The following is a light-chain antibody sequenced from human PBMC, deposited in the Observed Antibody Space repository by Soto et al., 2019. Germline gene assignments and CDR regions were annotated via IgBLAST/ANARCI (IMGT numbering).Light chain of an antibody. CDR3: CSYAGSSTL. Sequence: QSALTQPASVSGSPGQSITIYCTGTSSDVGSYNLVSWYQQHPGKAPKLMIYEGSKRPSGVSNRFSGSKSGNTASLTISGLQAEDEADYYCCSYAGSSTLFGGGTQLTVL. V-gene: IGLV2-23*01. CDR1: SSDVGSYNL. J-gene: IGLJ2*01. CDR2: EGS.